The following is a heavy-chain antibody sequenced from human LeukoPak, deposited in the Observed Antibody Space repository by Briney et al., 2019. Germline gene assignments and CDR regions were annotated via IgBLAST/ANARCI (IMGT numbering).Heavy chain of an antibody. Sequence: SETLSLTCTVSGSSMSSDYYWSWIRQPPGKGLEWIGYIYYSGSTNYNPSLKSRVTISVDTSKNQFSLKLSSVTAADTAVYYCARVGGLGTFDYWGQGTLVTVSS. CDR2: IYYSGST. CDR1: GSSMSSDYY. J-gene: IGHJ4*02. V-gene: IGHV4-61*01. D-gene: IGHD7-27*01. CDR3: ARVGGLGTFDY.